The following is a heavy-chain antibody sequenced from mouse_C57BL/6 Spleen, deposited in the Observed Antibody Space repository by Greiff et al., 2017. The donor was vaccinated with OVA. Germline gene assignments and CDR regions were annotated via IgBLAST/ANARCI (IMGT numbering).Heavy chain of an antibody. CDR3: ARNPYYYGSSYSYFDV. J-gene: IGHJ1*03. CDR2: IDPSDSET. CDR1: GYTFTSYW. Sequence: QVQLKQPGAELVRPGSSVKLSCKASGYTFTSYWMHWVKQRPIQGLEWIGNIDPSDSETHYNQKFKDKATLTVDKSSSTAYMQLSSLTSEDSAVYYCARNPYYYGSSYSYFDVWGTGTTVTVSS. V-gene: IGHV1-52*01. D-gene: IGHD1-1*01.